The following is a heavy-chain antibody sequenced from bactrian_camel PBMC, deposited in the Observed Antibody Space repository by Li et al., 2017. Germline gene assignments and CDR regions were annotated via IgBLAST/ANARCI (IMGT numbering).Heavy chain of an antibody. CDR2: IYSGGGRT. CDR3: AVDLTRMILSRTCGTAANY. D-gene: IGHD7*01. CDR1: RLPYSYC. J-gene: IGHJ4*01. V-gene: IGHV3S40*01. Sequence: QLVESGGGSVEAGGSLRLSCAASRLPYSYCVGWFRQAPGKEREGVASIYSGGGRTYYADSVKGRFTISQDTAKNTVYLQMNSLKPEDSAMYYCAVDLTRMILSRTCGTAANYWGQGTQVTVS.